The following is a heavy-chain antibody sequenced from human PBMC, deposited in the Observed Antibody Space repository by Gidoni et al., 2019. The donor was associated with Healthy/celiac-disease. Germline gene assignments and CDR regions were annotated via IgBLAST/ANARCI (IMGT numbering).Heavy chain of an antibody. CDR2: ISYDGSNK. J-gene: IGHJ4*02. Sequence: QVQLVESGGGVVQPGRSLRLSCAASGFTFRSYGMHWVRQAPGKGLEWVAVISYDGSNKYYADSVKGRFTISRDNSKNTLYLQMNSLRAEDTAVYYCAKGGEWELLVDYWGQGTLVTVSS. D-gene: IGHD1-26*01. V-gene: IGHV3-30*18. CDR3: AKGGEWELLVDY. CDR1: GFTFRSYG.